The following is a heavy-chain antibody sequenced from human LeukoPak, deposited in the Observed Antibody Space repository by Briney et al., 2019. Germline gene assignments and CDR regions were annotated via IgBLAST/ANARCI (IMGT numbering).Heavy chain of an antibody. CDR3: AKSSSSGYYYYMDV. J-gene: IGHJ6*03. CDR2: LYSGGST. CDR1: GLTVSSNY. D-gene: IGHD6-6*01. V-gene: IGHV3-66*02. Sequence: GGSLRLSCAASGLTVSSNYMSWVRQAPGKGLEWVSVLYSGGSTYYADSVKGRFTISRDNSKNTLYPQLNSLRAEDAAVYYCAKSSSSGYYYYMDVWGKGTTVTVSS.